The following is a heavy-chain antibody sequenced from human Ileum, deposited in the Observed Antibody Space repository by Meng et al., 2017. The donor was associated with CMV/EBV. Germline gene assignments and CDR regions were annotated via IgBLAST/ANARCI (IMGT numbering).Heavy chain of an antibody. Sequence: LQKWGAEVLKPAETLSLTHTVSADSFTGYHWTWIRQPPGKGPEWIGEINYRGSIHYNPSLESRVTISLDMSTNQLSLKLNSVTAADTAVYYCVRGNWVSDFWGQGTLVTVSS. D-gene: IGHD7-27*01. CDR1: ADSFTGYH. J-gene: IGHJ4*02. CDR3: VRGNWVSDF. CDR2: INYRGSI. V-gene: IGHV4-34*01.